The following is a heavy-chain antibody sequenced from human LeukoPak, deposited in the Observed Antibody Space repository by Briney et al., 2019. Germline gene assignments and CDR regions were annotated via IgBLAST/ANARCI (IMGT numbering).Heavy chain of an antibody. CDR1: GCTFSSFA. CDR3: AKGLSIDYHWFDP. V-gene: IGHV3-23*01. D-gene: IGHD4-11*01. J-gene: IGHJ5*02. CDR2: LSGSGDAT. Sequence: PGGSLRLSCAAAGCTFSSFAMSWVRQAPGKGLEWVSTLSGSGDATYYADSVKGRFTISRDNSKNMLYLQMSALTAGDAAVYYCAKGLSIDYHWFDPWGQGTLVTVSS.